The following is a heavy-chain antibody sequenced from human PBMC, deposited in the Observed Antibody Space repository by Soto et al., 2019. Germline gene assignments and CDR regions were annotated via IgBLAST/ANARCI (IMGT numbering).Heavy chain of an antibody. CDR3: ARGNTVTTALYWYFDL. J-gene: IGHJ2*01. CDR1: GFTFSSYS. Sequence: GGSLRLSCAASGFTFSSYSMNWVRQAPGKGLEWVSSISSSSSYIYYADSVKGRFTISRDNAKNSLYLQMNSLRAEDTAVYYCARGNTVTTALYWYFDLWGRGTLVTVSS. CDR2: ISSSSSYI. V-gene: IGHV3-21*01. D-gene: IGHD4-17*01.